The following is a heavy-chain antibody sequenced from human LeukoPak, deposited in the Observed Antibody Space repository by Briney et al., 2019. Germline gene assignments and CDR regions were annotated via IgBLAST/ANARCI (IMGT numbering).Heavy chain of an antibody. D-gene: IGHD5-24*01. CDR3: ARRRWLQFGSFDY. J-gene: IGHJ4*02. CDR2: INWNGGST. V-gene: IGHV3-20*04. CDR1: GFTFDDYG. Sequence: GGSLRLSCAASGFTFDDYGMSWVRQAPGKALEWVSGINWNGGSTGYAGSVKGRFTISRDNAKNSLYLQMNSLRAEDTALYYCARRRWLQFGSFDYWGQGTLVTVSS.